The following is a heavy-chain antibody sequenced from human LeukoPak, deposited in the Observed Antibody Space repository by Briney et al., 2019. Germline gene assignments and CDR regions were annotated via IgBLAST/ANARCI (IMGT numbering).Heavy chain of an antibody. CDR2: VDPEDGET. CDR1: GYTFTDYY. D-gene: IGHD2-2*01. V-gene: IGHV1-69-2*01. CDR3: AREGAIVPAANGGFDY. J-gene: IGHJ4*02. Sequence: GASVKVSCKASGYTFTDYYMHWVQQAPGKGLEWMGCVDPEDGETIYAEKFQGRVTITADTSTDTAYMELSSLRSEDTAVYYCAREGAIVPAANGGFDYWGQGTLVTVSS.